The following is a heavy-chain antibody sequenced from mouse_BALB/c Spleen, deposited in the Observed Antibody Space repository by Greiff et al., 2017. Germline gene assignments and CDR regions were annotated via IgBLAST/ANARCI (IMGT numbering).Heavy chain of an antibody. D-gene: IGHD2-4*01. CDR1: GFTFSSYT. CDR3: ARRGDYDYDGGYAMDY. Sequence: EVQLVESGGGLVQPGGSLKLSCAASGFTFSSYTMSWVRQTPEKRLEWVAYISNGGGSPYYPDTVKGRFTISRDNAKNTLYLQMSSLKSEDTAMYYCARRGDYDYDGGYAMDYWGQGTSVTVSS. CDR2: ISNGGGSP. V-gene: IGHV5-12-2*01. J-gene: IGHJ4*01.